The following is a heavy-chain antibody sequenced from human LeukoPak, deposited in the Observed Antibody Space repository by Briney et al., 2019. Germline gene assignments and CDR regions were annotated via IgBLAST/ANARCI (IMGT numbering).Heavy chain of an antibody. Sequence: PSETLSLTCTVSGVSISSYYWSWIRQPPGKGLEWIGYIYYSGSTNYNPSLKSRVTISVDTSKNQFSLKLSSVTAAYTAEYYCARGGQYYYDTLVSMDVWGKGTTVTVSS. D-gene: IGHD3-22*01. J-gene: IGHJ6*03. V-gene: IGHV4-59*01. CDR2: IYYSGST. CDR3: ARGGQYYYDTLVSMDV. CDR1: GVSISSYY.